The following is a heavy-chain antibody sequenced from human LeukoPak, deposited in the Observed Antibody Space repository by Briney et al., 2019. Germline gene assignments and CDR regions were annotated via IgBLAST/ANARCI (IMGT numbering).Heavy chain of an antibody. Sequence: ASVKVSCKASGYTFTSYGVSWVRQAPGQGLEWMGWITAYNDNTYYAQKLQGRVTMTTDTSTSTAYMELRSLRSDDTAVYYCARDLRRGSSSWYVSGGDYWGQGTLVTVSS. CDR2: ITAYNDNT. CDR1: GYTFTSYG. CDR3: ARDLRRGSSSWYVSGGDY. V-gene: IGHV1-18*01. J-gene: IGHJ4*02. D-gene: IGHD6-13*01.